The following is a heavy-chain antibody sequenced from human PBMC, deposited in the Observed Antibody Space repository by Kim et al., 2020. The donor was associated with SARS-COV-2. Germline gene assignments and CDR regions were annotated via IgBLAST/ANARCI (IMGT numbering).Heavy chain of an antibody. D-gene: IGHD3-3*01. V-gene: IGHV1-3*01. Sequence: QDRVTITRDTAASTAYMELSSLRSEDTAVYYCARPYYDFWSGPGDDAFDIWGQGTMVTVSS. CDR3: ARPYYDFWSGPGDDAFDI. J-gene: IGHJ3*02.